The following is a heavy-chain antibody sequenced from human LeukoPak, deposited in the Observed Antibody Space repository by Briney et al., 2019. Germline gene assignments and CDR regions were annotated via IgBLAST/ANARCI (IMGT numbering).Heavy chain of an antibody. J-gene: IGHJ4*02. CDR3: ARGLDNTAMGFDY. D-gene: IGHD5-18*01. Sequence: SETLSLTCTVSGGSISSYYWSWTRQPAGKGLEWIGRIYTSGSTNYNPSLKSRVTMSADTSKNQFSLKLSSVTAADTAVYYCARGLDNTAMGFDYWGQGTPVTVSS. CDR1: GGSISSYY. CDR2: IYTSGST. V-gene: IGHV4-4*07.